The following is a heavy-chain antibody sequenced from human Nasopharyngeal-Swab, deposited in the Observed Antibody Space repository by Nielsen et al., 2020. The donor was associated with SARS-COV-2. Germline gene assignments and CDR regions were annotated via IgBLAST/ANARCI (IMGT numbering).Heavy chain of an antibody. CDR1: GFTVSSNY. Sequence: GESLKISCAASGFTVSSNYMSWVRQAPGKGLEWVAVISYDGSNKYYADSVKGRFTISRDNSKNTLYLQMNSLRAEDTAVYYCARDYYDSSGYYNNWFDPWGQGTLVTVSS. J-gene: IGHJ5*02. CDR2: ISYDGSNK. V-gene: IGHV3-30-3*01. D-gene: IGHD3-22*01. CDR3: ARDYYDSSGYYNNWFDP.